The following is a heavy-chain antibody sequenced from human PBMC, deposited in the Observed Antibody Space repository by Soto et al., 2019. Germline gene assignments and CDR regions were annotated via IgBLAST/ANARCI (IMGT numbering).Heavy chain of an antibody. CDR3: ATAIAARYFRVLGLTHSGMDV. J-gene: IGHJ6*02. Sequence: ASVKVSCTASGYTFTSYDINWVRQATGQGLEWMGWMNPNSGNTGYAQKFQGRVTMTRNTSISTAYMELSSLRSEDTAVDDCATAIAARYFRVLGLTHSGMDVWC. CDR2: MNPNSGNT. V-gene: IGHV1-8*01. D-gene: IGHD6-6*01. CDR1: GYTFTSYD.